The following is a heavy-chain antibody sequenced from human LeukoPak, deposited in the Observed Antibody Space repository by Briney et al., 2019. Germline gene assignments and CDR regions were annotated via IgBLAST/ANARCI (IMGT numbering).Heavy chain of an antibody. Sequence: PGGSLRLSCAASGFTFSSYGMHWVRQAPGKGLEWVAVISYDGSNKYYADSVKGRFTISRDNSKNTLYLQMNSLRAEDTAVYYCARDGGYALDYWGQGTLVTVSS. J-gene: IGHJ4*02. CDR1: GFTFSSYG. CDR2: ISYDGSNK. D-gene: IGHD5-12*01. CDR3: ARDGGYALDY. V-gene: IGHV3-30*19.